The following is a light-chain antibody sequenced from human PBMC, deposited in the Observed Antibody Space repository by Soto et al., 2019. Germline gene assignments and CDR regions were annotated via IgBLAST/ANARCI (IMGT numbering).Light chain of an antibody. V-gene: IGLV1-44*01. CDR1: SSNIGSRT. Sequence: QSVLTQPPSASATPGQRVTIYCSGSSSNIGSRTVNWYQQLPGSAPKLLVYNDNQRPSGVPDRFSGSKSGTSASLAISGLQSEDEADYYCAAWDDSLHVIFGGGTKVTVL. CDR3: AAWDDSLHVI. CDR2: NDN. J-gene: IGLJ2*01.